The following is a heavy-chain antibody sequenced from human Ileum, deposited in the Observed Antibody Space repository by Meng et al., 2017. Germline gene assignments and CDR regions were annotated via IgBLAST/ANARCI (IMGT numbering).Heavy chain of an antibody. V-gene: IGHV4-4*02. Sequence: QVQLQEAGPGLGRPSGPLSLTCAVSSGSISSNTYWSWVRQPPGKGLEWIGQISHSGSAYYNPSLKSRVTMSVDKSKSQFSLMLTSVTAADTAIYYCARHGGYSQDFWGQGTLVTVSS. CDR1: SGSISSNTY. CDR2: ISHSGSA. CDR3: ARHGGYSQDF. D-gene: IGHD4-23*01. J-gene: IGHJ4*02.